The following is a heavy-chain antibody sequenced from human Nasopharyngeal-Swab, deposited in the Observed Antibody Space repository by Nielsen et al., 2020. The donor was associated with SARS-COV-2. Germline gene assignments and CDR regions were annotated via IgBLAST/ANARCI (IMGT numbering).Heavy chain of an antibody. Sequence: GSLRLSCTVSGGSISSYYWSWIRQPPGKGLEWIGYIYYSGSTNYNPSLKSRVTISVDTSKNQFSLKLSSVTAADTAVYYCARARRGLLWFGELLGPFDYWGQGTLVTVSS. V-gene: IGHV4-59*01. CDR1: GGSISSYY. J-gene: IGHJ4*02. D-gene: IGHD3-10*01. CDR3: ARARRGLLWFGELLGPFDY. CDR2: IYYSGST.